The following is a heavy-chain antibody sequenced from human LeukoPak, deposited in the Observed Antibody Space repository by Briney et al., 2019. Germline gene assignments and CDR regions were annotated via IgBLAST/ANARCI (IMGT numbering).Heavy chain of an antibody. CDR2: IIPILNIA. CDR1: GGTFSSYA. J-gene: IGHJ3*01. D-gene: IGHD2-21*02. CDR3: ARVIVLVTAVLDAFDV. Sequence: SVKVSCKASGGTFSSYAISWVRQAPGQGLEWMGWIIPILNIANSTQKFQGRVTLTRDTSTSTVYMELSNLRSDDTAVYYCARVIVLVTAVLDAFDVWGQGTMVTVSS. V-gene: IGHV1-69*10.